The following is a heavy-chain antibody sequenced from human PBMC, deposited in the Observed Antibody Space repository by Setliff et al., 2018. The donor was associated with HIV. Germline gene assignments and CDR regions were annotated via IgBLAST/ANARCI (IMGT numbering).Heavy chain of an antibody. CDR2: INHSGVT. Sequence: SETLSLTCAVYGGSFSGYYWTWVRQRPGRGLEWIGEINHSGVTVYTPSLKSRLNISLDTSKNQFSLRLTSITAADTAVYYCARVGRRDGWGRIAAIGWTWFDPWGQGTRVTVSS. CDR3: ARVGRRDGWGRIAAIGWTWFDP. CDR1: GGSFSGYY. J-gene: IGHJ5*02. D-gene: IGHD6-25*01. V-gene: IGHV4-34*01.